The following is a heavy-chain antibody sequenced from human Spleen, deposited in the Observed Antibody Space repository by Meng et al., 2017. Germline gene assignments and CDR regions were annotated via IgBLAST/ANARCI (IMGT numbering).Heavy chain of an antibody. CDR1: GLTISIYW. CDR2: TSRDGSDT. D-gene: IGHD1-26*01. J-gene: IGHJ4*02. CDR3: AAAWELLPPGY. Sequence: EVQLVNSGGCFVQPGGSLGLSWVASGLTISIYWLHWVRQAPGKGLVWVSRTSRDGSDTVYADSVKGRFIMSRDYAKNTLYLQMYSLRAEDTAVYYCAAAWELLPPGYWGQGTLVTVSS. V-gene: IGHV3-74*01.